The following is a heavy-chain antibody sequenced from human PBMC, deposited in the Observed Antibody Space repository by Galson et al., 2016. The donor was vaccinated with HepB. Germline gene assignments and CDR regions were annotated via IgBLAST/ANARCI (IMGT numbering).Heavy chain of an antibody. V-gene: IGHV3-23*01. CDR2: IIGSGGST. CDR3: ARRGFSSNWAIDY. D-gene: IGHD4-11*01. J-gene: IGHJ4*02. Sequence: SLRLSCAASGFTFSSYAMTWVRQAPGKGLEWVSLIIGSGGSTYYADSVKGRFTISRDNSKNTLYLQMNSLTAEDTAVYYCARRGFSSNWAIDYWGQGTLVTVSS. CDR1: GFTFSSYA.